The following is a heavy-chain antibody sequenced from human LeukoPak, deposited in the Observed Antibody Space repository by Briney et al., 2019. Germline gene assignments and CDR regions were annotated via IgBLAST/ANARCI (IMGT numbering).Heavy chain of an antibody. Sequence: GGSLRLSCAASGFTFSDYYMSWIRQAPGKGLEWVSYISSSGSTIYYADSVKGRFTISRDNAKNSLYLQMNSLRAEDTAVYYCARDSRVTQWELRRGNWFDPWGQGTLVTVSS. CDR2: ISSSGSTI. CDR3: ARDSRVTQWELRRGNWFDP. V-gene: IGHV3-11*04. CDR1: GFTFSDYY. D-gene: IGHD1-26*01. J-gene: IGHJ5*02.